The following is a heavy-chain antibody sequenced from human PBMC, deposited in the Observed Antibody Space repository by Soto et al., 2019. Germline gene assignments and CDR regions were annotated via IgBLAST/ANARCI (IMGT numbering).Heavy chain of an antibody. CDR1: GGSISSSSYY. Sequence: SETLSLTCTVSGGSISSSSYYWGWIRQPPGKGLEWIGSIYYSGSTYYNPSLKSRVTISVDTSKNQFSLKLSSVTAADTAVYYCARQYENLLWFGELASCYFDYWGQGTLVTAPQ. D-gene: IGHD3-10*01. CDR3: ARQYENLLWFGELASCYFDY. V-gene: IGHV4-39*01. CDR2: IYYSGST. J-gene: IGHJ4*02.